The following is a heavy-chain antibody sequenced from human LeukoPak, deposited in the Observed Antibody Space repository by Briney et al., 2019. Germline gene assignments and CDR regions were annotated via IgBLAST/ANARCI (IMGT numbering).Heavy chain of an antibody. J-gene: IGHJ2*01. Sequence: SETLSLTCTVSGGSISSGDYYWSWIRQPPGKGLEWIGYIYYSGSTYYNPSLKSRVTISVDTSKNQFSLKLSSVTAADTAVYYCARGVTMIVVVIHDWYFDLWGRGTLVTVSS. D-gene: IGHD3-22*01. CDR2: IYYSGST. V-gene: IGHV4-30-4*01. CDR3: ARGVTMIVVVIHDWYFDL. CDR1: GGSISSGDYY.